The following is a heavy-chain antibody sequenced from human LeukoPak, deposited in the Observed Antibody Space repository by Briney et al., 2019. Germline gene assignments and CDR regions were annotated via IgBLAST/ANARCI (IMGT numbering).Heavy chain of an antibody. V-gene: IGHV4-39*01. D-gene: IGHD3-22*01. CDR3: AAYYHDSSGYFV. J-gene: IGHJ4*02. CDR2: VSYTGST. CDR1: GGSISTSGYY. Sequence: SETLSLTCTVSGGSISTSGYYWGWIRQPPGKGLEWIATVSYTGSTYYNPSLKSRVTISPDTSKNQFSLQLTSVSAADTAVYYCAAYYHDSSGYFVCGQGTLVTVSP.